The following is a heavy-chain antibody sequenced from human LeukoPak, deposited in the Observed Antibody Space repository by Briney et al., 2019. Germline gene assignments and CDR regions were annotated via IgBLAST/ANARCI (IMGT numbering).Heavy chain of an antibody. J-gene: IGHJ5*02. CDR3: ARGGIITMIVVVITRPWGFDP. Sequence: GSVKVSCKASGYTFTGYYMHWVRQAPGQGLEWMGWINTNRGGTNYAQKFQGRVTMTRDTSISTAYMELSRLRSDDTAVYYCARGGIITMIVVVITRPWGFDPWGQGTLV. CDR1: GYTFTGYY. V-gene: IGHV1-2*02. D-gene: IGHD3-22*01. CDR2: INTNRGGT.